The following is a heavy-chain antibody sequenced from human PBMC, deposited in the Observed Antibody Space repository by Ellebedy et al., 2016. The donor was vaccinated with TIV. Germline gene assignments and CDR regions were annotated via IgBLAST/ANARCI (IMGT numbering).Heavy chain of an antibody. V-gene: IGHV3-7*01. CDR1: GFVFSSYW. Sequence: GGSLRLSCAASGFVFSSYWMTWVRQAPGKGLEWVANIRQEGSDMYYVDSVKGRFTISRDNAKNSLYLLMNSLSAEETGVYYCATDGSYGDYRSPTHAFEIWGQGTMVTVSS. CDR2: IRQEGSDM. J-gene: IGHJ3*02. D-gene: IGHD4-17*01. CDR3: ATDGSYGDYRSPTHAFEI.